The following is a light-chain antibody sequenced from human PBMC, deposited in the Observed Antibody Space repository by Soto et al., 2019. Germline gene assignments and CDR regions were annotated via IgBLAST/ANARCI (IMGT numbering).Light chain of an antibody. Sequence: DIQMTQYPSTVAASVGDGVTITCRASQSISTWLAWYQQKPGKAPKLLIYDASTLESGVPSGFSGSGSGTEFTLTIISLEPEDFAVYYCQQRSNRPLYTFGQGTKLEIK. CDR2: DAS. V-gene: IGKV1-5*01. J-gene: IGKJ2*01. CDR3: QQRSNRPLYT. CDR1: QSISTW.